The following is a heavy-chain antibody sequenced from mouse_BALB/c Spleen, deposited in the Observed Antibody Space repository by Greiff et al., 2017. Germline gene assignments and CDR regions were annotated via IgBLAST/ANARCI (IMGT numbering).Heavy chain of an antibody. D-gene: IGHD2-4*01. CDR1: GYSFTGYY. V-gene: IGHV1-42*01. CDR3: TSGFYCDYSEDPYCALDY. J-gene: IGHJ4*01. CDR2: INPSTGGT. Sequence: DVHLVESGPELVKPGASVKISCKASGYSFTGYYMHWVKQSPENSLEWIGEINPSTGGTSYNQKFKGKATLTVDKSSSTAYMQLKSLTSEVSAVYYCTSGFYCDYSEDPYCALDYWGQGTTVTVSS.